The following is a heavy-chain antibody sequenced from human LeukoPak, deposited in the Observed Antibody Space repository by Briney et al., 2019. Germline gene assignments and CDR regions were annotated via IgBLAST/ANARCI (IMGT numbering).Heavy chain of an antibody. D-gene: IGHD2-2*01. CDR3: AREPDCSSTSCYVHPFYYYYYGMDV. V-gene: IGHV3-23*01. Sequence: GGSLRLSCAASGFTFSSYAMSWVRQAPGKGLEWVSAISGSGGSTYYADSVKGRFTISRDNSKNTLYLQMNSLRAEDTAVYYCAREPDCSSTSCYVHPFYYYYYGMDVWGQGTTVTVSS. J-gene: IGHJ6*02. CDR1: GFTFSSYA. CDR2: ISGSGGST.